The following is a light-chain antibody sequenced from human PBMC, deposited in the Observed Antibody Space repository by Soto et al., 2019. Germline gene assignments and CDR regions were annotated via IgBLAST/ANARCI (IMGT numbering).Light chain of an antibody. CDR2: AAS. V-gene: IGKV1-39*01. CDR1: QTIANY. CDR3: QQSYNTPRT. Sequence: DIQMTQAPSSLPASVGDRVTITCRASQTIANYLNWYQQRPGKAPNLLISAASTLQSGVPSRFSGSGSGTDFTLTITSLQPEDFATYYCQQSYNTPRTFAQATKVDIK. J-gene: IGKJ1*01.